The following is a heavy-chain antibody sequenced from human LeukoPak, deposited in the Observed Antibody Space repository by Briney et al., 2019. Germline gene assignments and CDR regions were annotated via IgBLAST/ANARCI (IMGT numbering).Heavy chain of an antibody. J-gene: IGHJ3*02. CDR2: IFYSGPT. V-gene: IGHV4-59*11. CDR3: ARDYYDSRGDAFDI. CDR1: GGSISSHS. Sequence: SETLSLTCTVSGGSISSHSWSWIRQPPGKGLEWIGYIFYSGPTNYSPSLKSRVTISVDTSKNQSSLRLSSVTAADTAAYYCARDYYDSRGDAFDIWGQGTMVTVSS. D-gene: IGHD3-22*01.